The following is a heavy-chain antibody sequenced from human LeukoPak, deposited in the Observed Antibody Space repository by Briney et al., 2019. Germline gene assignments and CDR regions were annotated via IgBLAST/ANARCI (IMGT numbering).Heavy chain of an antibody. J-gene: IGHJ4*02. CDR2: INHSGST. V-gene: IGHV4-34*01. Sequence: SETLSLTCAVYGGSFSGYYWSWIRQPPGKGLEWIGEINHSGSTNYNPSLKSRVTISVDTSKNQFSLKLSSVTAADTAVYYCARGVIPDYWGQGTLVTVSS. CDR3: ARGVIPDY. D-gene: IGHD2-21*01. CDR1: GGSFSGYY.